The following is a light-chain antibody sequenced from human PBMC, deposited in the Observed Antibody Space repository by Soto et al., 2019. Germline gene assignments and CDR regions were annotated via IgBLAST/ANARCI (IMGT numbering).Light chain of an antibody. Sequence: EIVLTQSPGTLSLSPGERATLSCRASQSVSNTYLAWYQHKPGPAPRLLIYGASDRATGIPDRFSGSGSVTDFTLTISSLEPEDFALYYCQQYGTSPVTFGQGTKLEIK. J-gene: IGKJ2*01. V-gene: IGKV3-20*01. CDR1: QSVSNTY. CDR3: QQYGTSPVT. CDR2: GAS.